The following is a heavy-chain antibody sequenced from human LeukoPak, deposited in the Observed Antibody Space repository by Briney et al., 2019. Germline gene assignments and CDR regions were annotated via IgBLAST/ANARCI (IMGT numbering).Heavy chain of an antibody. CDR1: GGSISSYY. V-gene: IGHV4-4*09. Sequence: SETLSLTCTVSGGSISSYYWSWIRQPSGKGLEWIGYIYTSGSTNYNPSLKSRVTISVDTSKNQFSLKLSSVTAADTAVYYCARRAWDYYFDYWGQGTLVTVSS. CDR3: ARRAWDYYFDY. D-gene: IGHD1-26*01. CDR2: IYTSGST. J-gene: IGHJ4*02.